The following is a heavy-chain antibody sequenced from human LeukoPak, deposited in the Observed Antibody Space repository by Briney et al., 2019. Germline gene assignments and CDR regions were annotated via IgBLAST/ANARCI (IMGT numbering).Heavy chain of an antibody. CDR3: ARERLSYYYYYKDV. CDR1: GYTFTSYG. J-gene: IGHJ6*03. CDR2: ISAYNGNT. D-gene: IGHD1-1*01. V-gene: IGHV1-18*01. Sequence: GASVKVSCKASGYTFTSYGISWVRQAPGQGLEWMGWISAYNGNTNYAQKLQGRVTMTTDTSTSTAYMELRSLRSDDTAVYYCARERLSYYYYYKDVWGKGTTVTVSS.